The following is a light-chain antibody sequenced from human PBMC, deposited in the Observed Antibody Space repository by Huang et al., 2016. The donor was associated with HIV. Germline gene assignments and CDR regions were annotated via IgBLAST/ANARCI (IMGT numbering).Light chain of an antibody. CDR2: GAS. Sequence: ELVMTQSPATLSVSPGDRSTLSCRASQSVSINLAWYQQKPGPAPRLLIYGASPRATGIPARFSGSGSGTEFTLTISSLQSEDFAVYYCQQYKNWPPMYTFGQGTKLEIK. CDR3: QQYKNWPPMYT. J-gene: IGKJ2*01. V-gene: IGKV3-15*01. CDR1: QSVSIN.